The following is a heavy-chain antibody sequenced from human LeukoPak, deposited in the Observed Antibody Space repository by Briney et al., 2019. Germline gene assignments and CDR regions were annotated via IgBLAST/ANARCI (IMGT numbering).Heavy chain of an antibody. J-gene: IGHJ4*02. Sequence: GSLRLSCAASGFTFSDHVMSWVRQPPGKGLEWIGEIYHSGSTNYNPSLKSRVTISVDKSKNQFSLKLSSVTAADTAVYYCARVKQWLAGGFDYWGQGTLVTVSS. D-gene: IGHD6-19*01. CDR2: IYHSGST. CDR1: GFTFSDHVM. V-gene: IGHV4-4*02. CDR3: ARVKQWLAGGFDY.